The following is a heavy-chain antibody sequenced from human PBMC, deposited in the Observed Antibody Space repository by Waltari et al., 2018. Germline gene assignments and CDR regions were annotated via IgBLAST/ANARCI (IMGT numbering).Heavy chain of an antibody. Sequence: QVQLVQSGAEVKKPGASVKVSCKASGYTFTSYDINWVRQATGQGLEWMGWMNPKSGNTGYAQKFQGRVTMSSNTSISTAYMELSSLRSEDTAVYYCATTVTTYYYYYGMDVWGQGTTVTVSS. V-gene: IGHV1-8*01. CDR2: MNPKSGNT. J-gene: IGHJ6*02. CDR3: ATTVTTYYYYYGMDV. D-gene: IGHD4-17*01. CDR1: GYTFTSYD.